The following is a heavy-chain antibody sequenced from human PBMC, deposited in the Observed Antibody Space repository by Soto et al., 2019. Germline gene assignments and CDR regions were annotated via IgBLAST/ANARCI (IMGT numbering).Heavy chain of an antibody. CDR1: VFSFIVYY. CDR2: INHSGST. Sequence: KPSATXSLTGSVYVFSFIVYYCIWIRQPPGKGLEWIGEINHSGSTNYNPSLKSRVNISVDPSKNQFSLKLSSVTAADTAVYYCARAVVYSGGRSEGLEPWGQGTLVTVSS. D-gene: IGHD2-15*01. J-gene: IGHJ5*02. CDR3: ARAVVYSGGRSEGLEP. V-gene: IGHV4-34*01.